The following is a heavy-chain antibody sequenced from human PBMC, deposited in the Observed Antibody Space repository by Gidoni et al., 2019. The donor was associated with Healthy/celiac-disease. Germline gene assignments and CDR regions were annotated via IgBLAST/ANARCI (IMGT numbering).Heavy chain of an antibody. Sequence: EVQLVESGGGLVQPGGSLRLSCAASGFTFSSYSMNWVRQAPGKGLEWVSYISSSSSTIYYADSVKGRFTISRDNAKNSLYLQMNSLRAEDTAVYYCARASTDYYYYGMDVWGQGTTVTVSS. CDR1: GFTFSSYS. J-gene: IGHJ6*02. D-gene: IGHD4-4*01. CDR3: ARASTDYYYYGMDV. V-gene: IGHV3-48*01. CDR2: ISSSSSTI.